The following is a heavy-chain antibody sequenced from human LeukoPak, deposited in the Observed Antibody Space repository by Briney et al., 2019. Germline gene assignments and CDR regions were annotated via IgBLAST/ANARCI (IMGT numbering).Heavy chain of an antibody. Sequence: GGSLRLSCAASGFTFSGSAMHWVRQASGKGLEWVGRIRGKANGYATAFAALVKGRFTMSRDDSKSTAFLQMNSLKTEDTAVYYCTTSGDTSMVMGYWGQGTLVTVSS. CDR3: TTSGDTSMVMGY. V-gene: IGHV3-73*01. CDR1: GFTFSGSA. J-gene: IGHJ4*02. CDR2: IRGKANGYAT. D-gene: IGHD5-18*01.